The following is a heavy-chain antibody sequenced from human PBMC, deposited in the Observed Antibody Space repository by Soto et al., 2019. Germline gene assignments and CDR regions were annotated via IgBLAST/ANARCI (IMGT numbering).Heavy chain of an antibody. CDR2: MNPNSGNT. V-gene: IGHV1-8*01. J-gene: IGHJ4*02. D-gene: IGHD3-3*01. Sequence: ASVKVSCTASGYTFTSYDINWVRQATGQGLEWMGWMNPNSGNTGYAQKFQGRVTMTRNTSISTAYMELSSLRSEDTAVYYCARGLRGWSGYLNYYYFDYWGQGTLVTVSS. CDR1: GYTFTSYD. CDR3: ARGLRGWSGYLNYYYFDY.